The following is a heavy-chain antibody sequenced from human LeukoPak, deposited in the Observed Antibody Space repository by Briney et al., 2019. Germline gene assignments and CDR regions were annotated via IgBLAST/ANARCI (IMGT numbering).Heavy chain of an antibody. V-gene: IGHV3-7*01. J-gene: IGHJ3*02. CDR2: IKQDGSEK. CDR3: ARGSSTIIRDHDPFDI. Sequence: GGSLRLSCAASGFTSSSYWMSWVRPAPGKGLEWVANIKQDGSEKYYVDSVKGRFTISRDNAKNSLYLQMNSLRAEDTAVYYWARGSSTIIRDHDPFDIWGQGTKVTVSS. CDR1: GFTSSSYW. D-gene: IGHD5/OR15-5a*01.